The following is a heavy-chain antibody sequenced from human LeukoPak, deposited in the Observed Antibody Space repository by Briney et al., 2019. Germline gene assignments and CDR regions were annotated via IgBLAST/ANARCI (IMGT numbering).Heavy chain of an antibody. CDR2: INAGNGNT. D-gene: IGHD6-19*01. V-gene: IGHV1-3*01. J-gene: IGHJ4*02. Sequence: GASVKVSCKASGYTFTSYAMHWVRQAPGQRLEWMGWINAGNGNTKYSQKFQGRVTITRDTSASTAYMELSSLRSEDTAVYYCARDRQWLRSLIDYWGQGTLVTVSS. CDR1: GYTFTSYA. CDR3: ARDRQWLRSLIDY.